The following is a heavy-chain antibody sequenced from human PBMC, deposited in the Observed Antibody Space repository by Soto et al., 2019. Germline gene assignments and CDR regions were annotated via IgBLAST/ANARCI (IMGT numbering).Heavy chain of an antibody. CDR3: ARDFTMVRGVWA. CDR2: IYYSGST. D-gene: IGHD3-10*01. CDR1: GGSISSSSYY. J-gene: IGHJ4*02. V-gene: IGHV4-39*02. Sequence: QLQLQESGPGLVKPSETLSLTCTVSGGSISSSSYYWGWIRQPPGKGLEWIGSIYYSGSTYYNPSLKSRVTISVDTSKNQFSLKLSSVTAADTAVYYCARDFTMVRGVWAWGQGTLVTVSS.